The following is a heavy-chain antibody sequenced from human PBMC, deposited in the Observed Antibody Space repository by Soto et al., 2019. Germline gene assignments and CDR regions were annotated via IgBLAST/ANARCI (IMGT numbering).Heavy chain of an antibody. D-gene: IGHD3-10*01. CDR2: IWYDGSNK. CDR1: GFTFSSYG. CDR3: ARGVFPGYYYYGMDV. Sequence: PGGSLRLSCAASGFTFSSYGMHWVRQAPGKGLEWVAVIWYDGSNKYYADSVKGRFTISRDNSKNTLYLQMNSLRAEDTAVYYCARGVFPGYYYYGMDVWGQGTTVTVSS. V-gene: IGHV3-33*01. J-gene: IGHJ6*02.